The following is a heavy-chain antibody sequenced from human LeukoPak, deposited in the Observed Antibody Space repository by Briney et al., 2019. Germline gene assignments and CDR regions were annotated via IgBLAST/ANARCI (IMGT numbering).Heavy chain of an antibody. CDR2: IYPGDTDT. J-gene: IGHJ6*03. V-gene: IGHV5-51*01. CDR1: GYSFTSYW. CDR3: ARIYCGGDCFYYYYYMDV. D-gene: IGHD2-21*01. Sequence: GESLKISCKGSGYSFTSYWIGWVRQMPGKGLEWMGIIYPGDTDTRYSPSFQGQVTISADKSISTAYLQWSSLKASDTAMYYCARIYCGGDCFYYYYYMDVWGKGTTVTVSS.